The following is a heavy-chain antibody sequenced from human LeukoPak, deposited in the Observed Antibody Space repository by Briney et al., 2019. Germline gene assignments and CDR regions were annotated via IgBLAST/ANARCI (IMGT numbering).Heavy chain of an antibody. CDR1: GGSISSGGYS. D-gene: IGHD2-15*01. CDR3: ARGPLVEPFFDY. V-gene: IGHV4-30-2*01. J-gene: IGHJ4*02. Sequence: PSETLSLTCAVSGGSISSGGYSWSWIRQPPGKGLEWIGYIYHSGTTYYNPSLKSRVTISVDRSKNQFSLKLSSVTAADTAVYYCARGPLVEPFFDYWGQGTLVTVSS. CDR2: IYHSGTT.